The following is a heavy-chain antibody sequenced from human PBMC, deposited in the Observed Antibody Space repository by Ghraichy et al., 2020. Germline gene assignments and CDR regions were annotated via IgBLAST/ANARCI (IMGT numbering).Heavy chain of an antibody. D-gene: IGHD6-13*01. J-gene: IGHJ4*02. V-gene: IGHV4-59*01. CDR3: ARDTTGLAANFDY. CDR2: IYYTGST. Sequence: SETLSLTCSVFGGSISNYYWSWIRQPPGKGLEWIAYIYYTGSTNYNPSLKSRVTLSLDTSNNQFSLKLNSVTAADTAVYYCARDTTGLAANFDYWGRGLLVTVSS. CDR1: GGSISNYY.